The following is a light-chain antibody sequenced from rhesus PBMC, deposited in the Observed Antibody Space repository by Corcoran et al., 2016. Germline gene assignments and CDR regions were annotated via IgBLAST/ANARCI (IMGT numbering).Light chain of an antibody. CDR2: YAS. J-gene: IGKJ1*01. V-gene: IGKV1S15*01. CDR3: QLGYGAPRT. Sequence: EIQMTQSPSSLSASVGDTVPITCRARQAISNNLSWYQPKLGKVPKHLIYYASTLQSGVPSRLRCMGSGTYFTLTISSLHPEDFATYYCQLGYGAPRTFGPGTKLESK. CDR1: QAISNN.